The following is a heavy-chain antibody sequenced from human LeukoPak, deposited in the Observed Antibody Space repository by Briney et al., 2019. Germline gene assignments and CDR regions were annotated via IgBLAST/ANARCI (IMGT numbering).Heavy chain of an antibody. CDR2: ISAYNGNT. V-gene: IGHV1-18*01. D-gene: IGHD2-2*01. CDR1: GYTFTSYG. J-gene: IGHJ4*02. Sequence: ASVKVSCKASGYTFTSYGISWVRQALGQGLEWMGWISAYNGNTNYAQKLQGRVTMTTDTSTSTAYMELRSLRSEDTAVYYCARRGYCISTSCSLDYWGQGTLVTVSS. CDR3: ARRGYCISTSCSLDY.